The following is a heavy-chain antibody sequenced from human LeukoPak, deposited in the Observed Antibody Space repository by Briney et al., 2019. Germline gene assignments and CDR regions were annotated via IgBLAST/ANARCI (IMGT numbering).Heavy chain of an antibody. D-gene: IGHD3-10*01. J-gene: IGHJ4*02. CDR1: GFIFTNYW. Sequence: GESLKISCQVSGFIFTNYWIGWVRQMPGKGLESMGLIYPADSDTTYGPSFQGQVNSSAGRSISTAYLQWSSLKASDTAMYYCARQSRDGSKNRGYYFDYWGQGTLVTVSS. CDR3: ARQSRDGSKNRGYYFDY. V-gene: IGHV5-51*01. CDR2: IYPADSDT.